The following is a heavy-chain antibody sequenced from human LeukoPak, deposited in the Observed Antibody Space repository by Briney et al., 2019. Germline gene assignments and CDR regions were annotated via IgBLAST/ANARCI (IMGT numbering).Heavy chain of an antibody. V-gene: IGHV1-24*01. Sequence: GASVKVSCKVSGYTLTELSMHWVRQAPGKGLEWMGGFDPEDGETIYAQKFQGRVTMTEDTSTDTAYMELSSLRSEDTAVYYCATPAYCGGDCYSTWFDPRGQGTLVTVSS. D-gene: IGHD2-21*02. CDR1: GYTLTELS. CDR3: ATPAYCGGDCYSTWFDP. CDR2: FDPEDGET. J-gene: IGHJ5*02.